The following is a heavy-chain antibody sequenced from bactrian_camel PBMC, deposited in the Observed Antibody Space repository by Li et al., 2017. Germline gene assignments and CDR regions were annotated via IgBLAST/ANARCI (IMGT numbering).Heavy chain of an antibody. D-gene: IGHD3*01. Sequence: HVQLVESGGGSVQAGESLTLSCTVSKYARYCMGWFRQAPGKGLEWVAQIAYDGWVSRYHDSAKGRFTISRDNAKNMLYLQMNSLKPEDTAMYYCTKDRSYGTRNWVQSTRGQGTQVTVS. V-gene: IGHV3S1*01. CDR1: KYARYC. J-gene: IGHJ4*01. CDR3: TKDRSYGTRNWVQST. CDR2: IAYDGWVS.